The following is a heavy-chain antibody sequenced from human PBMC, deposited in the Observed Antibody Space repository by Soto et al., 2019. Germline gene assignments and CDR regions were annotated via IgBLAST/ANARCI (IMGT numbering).Heavy chain of an antibody. CDR1: GFTFSYYW. D-gene: IGHD3-16*01. CDR2: IHNDGSRT. V-gene: IGHV3-74*03. CDR3: AGGARGGFDL. J-gene: IGHJ3*01. Sequence: EVQLVESGGGLVQPGESLRLSCEASGFTFSYYWMHWVRQSPGKGLLWVSHIHNDGSRTTYADSVKGRFTISRDNARNTVYLQMKGVRDGDRAVYYCAGGARGGFDLWAQGTAVTVSS.